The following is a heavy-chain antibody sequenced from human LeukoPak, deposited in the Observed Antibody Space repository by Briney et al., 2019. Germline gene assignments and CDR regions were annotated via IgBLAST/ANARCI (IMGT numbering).Heavy chain of an antibody. J-gene: IGHJ2*01. CDR3: ARHALNYYGSGSYYNPRWYFDL. CDR1: GGSISSYY. V-gene: IGHV4-59*01. Sequence: SETLSLTCTVSGGSISSYYWSWIRQPPGKGLEWIGYIYYSGSTNYNPSLKSRVTISVDTSKNQFPLKLSSVTAADTAVYYCARHALNYYGSGSYYNPRWYFDLWGRGTLVTVSS. CDR2: IYYSGST. D-gene: IGHD3-10*01.